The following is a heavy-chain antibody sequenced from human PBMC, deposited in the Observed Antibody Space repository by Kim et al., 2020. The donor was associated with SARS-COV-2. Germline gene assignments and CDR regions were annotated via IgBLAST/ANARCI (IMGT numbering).Heavy chain of an antibody. CDR1: GYSFTSYW. CDR3: ASNPSSSPKDFDY. D-gene: IGHD6-13*01. J-gene: IGHJ4*02. CDR2: IDPSDSYT. V-gene: IGHV5-10-1*01. Sequence: GESLKISCKGSGYSFTSYWISWVHQMPGKGLEWMGRIDPSDSYTNYSPSFQGHVTISADKSISTAYLQWSSLKASDTALYYCASNPSSSPKDFDYWGQGTLVTVSS.